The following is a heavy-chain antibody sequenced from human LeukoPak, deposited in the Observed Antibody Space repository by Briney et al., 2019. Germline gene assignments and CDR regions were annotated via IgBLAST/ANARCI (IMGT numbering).Heavy chain of an antibody. CDR2: INHSGST. CDR3: ARDRGSITMIRGVNYY. D-gene: IGHD3-10*01. CDR1: GGSFSGYY. J-gene: IGHJ4*02. V-gene: IGHV4-34*01. Sequence: SETLSLTCAVSGGSFSGYYWSWIRQPPGKGLEWIGEINHSGSTNYNPSLKSRVTISVDTSKNQFSLKLSSVTAADTAVYYCARDRGSITMIRGVNYYWGQGTLVTVSS.